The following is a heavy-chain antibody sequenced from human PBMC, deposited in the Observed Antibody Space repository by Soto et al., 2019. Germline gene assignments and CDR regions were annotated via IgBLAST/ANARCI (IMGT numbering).Heavy chain of an antibody. J-gene: IGHJ5*02. Sequence: GASVKVSCKAYGYTFTSYGISWVRQAPGQGLEWMGWISAYNGNTNYAQKLQGRVTMTTDTSTSTAYMELRSLRSDDTAVYYCARGWYCISTSCEWFDPWGQGTLVTVSS. CDR3: ARGWYCISTSCEWFDP. V-gene: IGHV1-18*01. D-gene: IGHD2-2*01. CDR1: GYTFTSYG. CDR2: ISAYNGNT.